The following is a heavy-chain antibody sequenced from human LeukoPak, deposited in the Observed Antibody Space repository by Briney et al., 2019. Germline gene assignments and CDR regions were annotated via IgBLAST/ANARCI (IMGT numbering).Heavy chain of an antibody. J-gene: IGHJ4*02. D-gene: IGHD3-22*01. CDR2: ISSSSSYI. Sequence: TGGSLRLSCAASGFTFSSYSMNWVRQAPGKGLEWVSSISSSSSYIYYADSVKGRFTISRDNAKNSLYLQMNSLRAEDTAVYYCARAAYYDSSGWGTYDYWGQGTLVTVSS. V-gene: IGHV3-21*01. CDR1: GFTFSSYS. CDR3: ARAAYYDSSGWGTYDY.